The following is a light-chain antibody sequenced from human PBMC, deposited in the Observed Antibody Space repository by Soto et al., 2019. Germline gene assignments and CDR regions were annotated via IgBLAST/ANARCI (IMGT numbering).Light chain of an antibody. V-gene: IGKV3-11*01. CDR1: QSVSSY. CDR3: QRRSNWPT. CDR2: DAS. J-gene: IGKJ4*01. Sequence: EIVLTQSPATLSLSPGERATLSCRASQSVSSYLAWYQQKPGQAPRLLIYDASNRATGIPARFSGSGSGTDFTLTISSLEPEDFAVYYCQRRSNWPTFGVGTKVEIK.